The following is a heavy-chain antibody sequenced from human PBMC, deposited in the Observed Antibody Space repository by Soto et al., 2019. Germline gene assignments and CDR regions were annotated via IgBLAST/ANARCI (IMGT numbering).Heavy chain of an antibody. D-gene: IGHD4-4*01. CDR1: GFTFSSYS. J-gene: IGHJ4*02. V-gene: IGHV3-21*01. CDR3: VRASTTVTNFDY. Sequence: GGSLRLSCAASGFTFSSYSMNWVRQAPGKGLEWVSSISSSSSYIYYADSVKGRFTISRDNAKNSLYLQMNSLRAEDTAVYYCVRASTTVTNFDYWGQGTLVTVSS. CDR2: ISSSSSYI.